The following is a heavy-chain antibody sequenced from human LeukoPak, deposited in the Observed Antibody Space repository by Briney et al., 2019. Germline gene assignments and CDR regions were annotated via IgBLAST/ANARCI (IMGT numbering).Heavy chain of an antibody. V-gene: IGHV4-59*01. CDR3: ASRSSIWSGYQDTLYYFDS. CDR2: IYYSGGT. J-gene: IGHJ4*02. Sequence: SETLSLTCTVSGGSISSYYWSWLRQPPGKRLEGIGHIYYSGGTNYNPSLKSRVTISEDTSKNQFSLKLSSVTAADTAVYYCASRSSIWSGYQDTLYYFDSWGQGTLVTGSS. CDR1: GGSISSYY. D-gene: IGHD3-3*01.